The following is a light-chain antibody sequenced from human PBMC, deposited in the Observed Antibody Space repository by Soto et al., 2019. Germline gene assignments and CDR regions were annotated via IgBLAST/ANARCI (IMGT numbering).Light chain of an antibody. J-gene: IGLJ2*01. CDR1: SSDVGSYNR. Sequence: QSALTQPPSVSGSPGQSVTISCTGTSSDVGSYNRVSWYQQPPGTAPKLMIYEVSNRPSGVPDRFSGSKSGNTASLTISGLQAEDEADYYCSLYTSSAVVFGGGTQLTVL. CDR3: SLYTSSAVV. CDR2: EVS. V-gene: IGLV2-18*01.